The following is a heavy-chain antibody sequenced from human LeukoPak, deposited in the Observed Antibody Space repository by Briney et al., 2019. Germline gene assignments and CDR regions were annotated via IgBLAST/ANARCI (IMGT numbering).Heavy chain of an antibody. CDR2: IYYSGST. V-gene: IGHV4-59*01. CDR3: ASHDYGDFFDY. CDR1: GGSISSYY. Sequence: SETLSLTSTVSGGSISSYYWSWIRQPPGKGLEWIGYIYYSGSTNYNPSLESRVSISLDTSKNQFSLKLRSVTAADTAVYYCASHDYGDFFDYWGQGTLVTVSS. D-gene: IGHD4-17*01. J-gene: IGHJ4*02.